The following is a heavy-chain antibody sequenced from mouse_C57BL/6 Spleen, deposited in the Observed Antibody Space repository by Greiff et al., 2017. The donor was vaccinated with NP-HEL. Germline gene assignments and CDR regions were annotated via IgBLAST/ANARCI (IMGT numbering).Heavy chain of an antibody. V-gene: IGHV1-19*01. J-gene: IGHJ4*01. Sequence: EVQLQQSGPVLVKPGASVKMSCKASGYTFTDYYMNWVKQSHGKSLEWLGVINPYNGGTSYNQKFKGKATLTVDKSSSTAYMELNSLTSEDSAVYYCARDYSNYRAMDYWGQGTSVTVSS. CDR3: ARDYSNYRAMDY. D-gene: IGHD2-5*01. CDR2: INPYNGGT. CDR1: GYTFTDYY.